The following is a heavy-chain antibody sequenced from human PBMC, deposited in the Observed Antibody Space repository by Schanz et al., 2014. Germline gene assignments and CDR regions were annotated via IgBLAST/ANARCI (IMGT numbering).Heavy chain of an antibody. D-gene: IGHD1-1*01. J-gene: IGHJ4*02. V-gene: IGHV3-23*01. CDR3: AKDLDANYFDY. Sequence: DVQLLESGGGLVQPGGSLRLSCAASGFTFTNYAMSWVRQAPGKGLEWVSLISDRGDTAYYADSVKGRFTISRDNSKNTLYLQMNGLRGEDTAVYYCAKDLDANYFDYWGQGILVTVSS. CDR1: GFTFTNYA. CDR2: ISDRGDTA.